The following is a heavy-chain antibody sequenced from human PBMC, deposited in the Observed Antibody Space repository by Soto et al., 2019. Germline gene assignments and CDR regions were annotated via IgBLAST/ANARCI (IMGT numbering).Heavy chain of an antibody. V-gene: IGHV3-30-3*01. Sequence: QVQLVESGGGVVQPGRSLRLSCAASGFTFSSYAMHWVRQAPGKGLEWVAVISYDGSNKYYADSVEGRFTISRDNSKNTLYLQMNSLRAEDTAVYYCTTFTVVTPDRFDYWGQGTLVTVSS. CDR3: TTFTVVTPDRFDY. D-gene: IGHD2-21*02. CDR1: GFTFSSYA. CDR2: ISYDGSNK. J-gene: IGHJ4*02.